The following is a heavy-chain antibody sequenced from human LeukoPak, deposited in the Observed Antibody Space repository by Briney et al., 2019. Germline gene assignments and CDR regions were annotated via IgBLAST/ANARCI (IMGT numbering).Heavy chain of an antibody. Sequence: GGSLRLSCAASGFTFSSYGMHWVRQAPGKGLEWVAFIRYDGSNKYYADSVKGRFTISRDNSKNTLYLQMNSLRAEDTAVYYCAKDKDDYGDPLDYWGQGTLVTVSS. CDR1: GFTFSSYG. V-gene: IGHV3-30*02. J-gene: IGHJ4*02. D-gene: IGHD4-17*01. CDR2: IRYDGSNK. CDR3: AKDKDDYGDPLDY.